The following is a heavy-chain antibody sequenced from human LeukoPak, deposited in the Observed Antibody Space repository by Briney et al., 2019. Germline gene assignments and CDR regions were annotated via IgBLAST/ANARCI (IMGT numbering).Heavy chain of an antibody. V-gene: IGHV3-66*01. CDR1: GFTVINNY. CDR2: IYSGGTT. J-gene: IGHJ4*02. CDR3: ARDRDSSSWFGY. Sequence: GGSLRLSYAASGFTVINNYMSWVRQAPGKGLEWVSIIYSGGTTYYADSVKGRFTISRDNSKNTLYLQMNSLRVEDTAVYYCARDRDSSSWFGYWGQGTLVTVSS. D-gene: IGHD6-13*01.